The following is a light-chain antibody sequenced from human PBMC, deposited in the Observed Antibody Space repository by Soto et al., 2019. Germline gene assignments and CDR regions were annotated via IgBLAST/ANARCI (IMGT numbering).Light chain of an antibody. Sequence: EIVLTQSPGTLSPSPGERATLSCRASQSVDYNNLAWYQQKPGQAPRLLISHASRRATGIPDRFSGSGSGTDFTLTISRLEPEDFAVYHCQQHGNSPGTFGQGTRVEIK. CDR1: QSVDYNN. J-gene: IGKJ1*01. CDR3: QQHGNSPGT. V-gene: IGKV3-20*01. CDR2: HAS.